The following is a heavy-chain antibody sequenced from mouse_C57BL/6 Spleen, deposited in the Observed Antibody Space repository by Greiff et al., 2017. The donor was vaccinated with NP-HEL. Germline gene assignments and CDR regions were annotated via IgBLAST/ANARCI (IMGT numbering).Heavy chain of an antibody. CDR3: ARSNYYGSSYTLAWFAY. J-gene: IGHJ3*01. CDR2: INPNNGGT. CDR1: GYTFTDYN. V-gene: IGHV1-18*01. D-gene: IGHD1-1*01. Sequence: VQLQQSGPELVKPGASVKIPCKASGYTFTDYNMDWVKQSHGKSLEWIGDINPNNGGTIYNQKFKGKATLTVDKSSSTAYMELRSLTSEDTAVYYCARSNYYGSSYTLAWFAYWGQGTLVTVSA.